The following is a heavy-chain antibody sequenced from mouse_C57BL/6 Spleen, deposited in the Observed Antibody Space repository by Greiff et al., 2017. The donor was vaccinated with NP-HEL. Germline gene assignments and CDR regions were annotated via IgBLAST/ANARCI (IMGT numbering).Heavy chain of an antibody. D-gene: IGHD2-5*01. V-gene: IGHV1-9*01. Sequence: VKLQESGAELMKPGASVKLSCKATGYTFTGYWIEWVKQRPGHGLEWIGEILPGSGSTTYNEKFKGKATFTADTSSNTAYMQLSSLTTEDSAIYYCARGDYSNYMDYWGQGTSVTVSS. CDR3: ARGDYSNYMDY. CDR2: ILPGSGST. CDR1: GYTFTGYW. J-gene: IGHJ4*01.